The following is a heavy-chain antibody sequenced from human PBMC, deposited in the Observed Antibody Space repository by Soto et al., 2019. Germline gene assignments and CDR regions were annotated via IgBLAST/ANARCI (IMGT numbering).Heavy chain of an antibody. V-gene: IGHV1-18*01. J-gene: IGHJ4*02. CDR2: VGTNNDNT. CDR1: GYTFTASG. D-gene: IGHD3-22*01. Sequence: QVQMVQSVPEVKMPGASVKVSCKTSGYTFTASGLAWLRHAPGQRPEWMGWVGTNNDNTNYAEKFQGRVTMTTDTSPATTYRELRSLRSDDTAVYYCARELNTDSSAYDSVAYWGQGTLVTVS. CDR3: ARELNTDSSAYDSVAY.